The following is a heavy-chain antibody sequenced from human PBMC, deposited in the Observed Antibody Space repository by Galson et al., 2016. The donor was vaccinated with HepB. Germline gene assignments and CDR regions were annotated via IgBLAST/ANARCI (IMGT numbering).Heavy chain of an antibody. Sequence: SLRLSCAASGFSFSSFAMHWVRLTPDKGLEWVAIISYDGSDKFYADSVKGRFTISRDNSKNMVYLQMKSLRVEDTAVYYCAREGGSLYYFDYWGPGTLVTDSS. CDR2: ISYDGSDK. CDR1: GFSFSSFA. D-gene: IGHD1-26*01. J-gene: IGHJ4*02. V-gene: IGHV3-30*04. CDR3: AREGGSLYYFDY.